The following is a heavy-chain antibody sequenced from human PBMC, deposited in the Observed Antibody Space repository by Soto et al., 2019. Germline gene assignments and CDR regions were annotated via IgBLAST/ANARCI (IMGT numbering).Heavy chain of an antibody. D-gene: IGHD6-13*01. CDR3: ARLAYSSNWPERYNWFDP. J-gene: IGHJ5*02. CDR2: FYFSGNT. CDR1: GGSISSYY. V-gene: IGHV4-59*08. Sequence: SETLSLTCTVSGGSISSYYWSWIRQPPGEALEWIGNFYFSGNTNYNSSLESRVTISVHTSKNQFSLKLSSVTAADTAVYYCARLAYSSNWPERYNWFDPWGQGTLVTVSS.